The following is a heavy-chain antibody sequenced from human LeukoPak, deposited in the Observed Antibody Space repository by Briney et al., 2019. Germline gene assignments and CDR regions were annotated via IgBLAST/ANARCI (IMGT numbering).Heavy chain of an antibody. CDR1: GGSLTGYF. J-gene: IGHJ4*02. V-gene: IGHV4-59*01. CDR2: IYYSGST. Sequence: SETLSLTCTVSGGSLTGYFWSWIRQPPGKGLEWIGYIYYSGSTNYNPSLKSRVTISVDTSKNQFSLKLSSVTAADTAVYYCARDSPEGGYFDYWGQGTLVTVSS. CDR3: ARDSPEGGYFDY. D-gene: IGHD3-16*01.